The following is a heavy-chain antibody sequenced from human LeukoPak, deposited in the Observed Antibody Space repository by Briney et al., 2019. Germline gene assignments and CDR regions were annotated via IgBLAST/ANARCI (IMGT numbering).Heavy chain of an antibody. D-gene: IGHD2-2*01. CDR1: GGSFSGYY. CDR3: ARRGYCSSTSCSRRWFDP. J-gene: IGHJ5*02. CDR2: INHSGST. V-gene: IGHV4-34*01. Sequence: SETLSLTCAVYGGSFSGYYWSWIRQPPGKGLEWIGEINHSGSTNYNPSLKSRVTISVDTSKNQFSLKLSSVTAADTAVYYCARRGYCSSTSCSRRWFDPWGQGTLVTASS.